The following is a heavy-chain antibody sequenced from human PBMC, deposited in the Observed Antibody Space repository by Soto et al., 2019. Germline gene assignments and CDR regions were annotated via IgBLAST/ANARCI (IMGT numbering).Heavy chain of an antibody. CDR3: AKDLIRGDGYVDFDY. V-gene: IGHV3-23*01. J-gene: IGHJ4*02. D-gene: IGHD3-10*01. CDR2: IYAGGGTT. CDR1: GFIFSNYA. Sequence: GGSLRLSCAASGFIFSNYAMFWVRQAPGKGLDWVSTIYAGGGTTHYAESVKGRFTISRDNSNNRLYLQLNNLRAEDTAVYFCAKDLIRGDGYVDFDYWGQGTLVTVSS.